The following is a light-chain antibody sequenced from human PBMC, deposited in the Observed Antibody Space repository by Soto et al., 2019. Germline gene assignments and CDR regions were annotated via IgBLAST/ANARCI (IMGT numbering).Light chain of an antibody. CDR1: QSISSW. J-gene: IGKJ4*01. CDR2: DAS. Sequence: IRSNQAPTFPFASKRDKVTNTCPASQSISSWLAWYQQKPGKAPKLLIYDASSLESGVPSRFSGSGSGTEFTLTISSLQPDDFATYYCQQYNSYSTTFGGGTKVDI. CDR3: QQYNSYSTT. V-gene: IGKV1-5*01.